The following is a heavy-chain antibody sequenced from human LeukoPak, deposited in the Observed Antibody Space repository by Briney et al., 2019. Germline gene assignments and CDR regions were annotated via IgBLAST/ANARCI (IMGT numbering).Heavy chain of an antibody. CDR2: ISSSSSAI. J-gene: IGHJ4*02. CDR3: AKDRVRYCSSTSCSYFDY. CDR1: GFTFSTYN. V-gene: IGHV3-48*01. D-gene: IGHD2-2*01. Sequence: GGSLRLSCAASGFTFSTYNMNWVRQAPGKGLEWVSYISSSSSAIYYADSVKGRFTISRDNSKNTLYLQMNSLRAEDTAVYYCAKDRVRYCSSTSCSYFDYWGQGTLVTVSS.